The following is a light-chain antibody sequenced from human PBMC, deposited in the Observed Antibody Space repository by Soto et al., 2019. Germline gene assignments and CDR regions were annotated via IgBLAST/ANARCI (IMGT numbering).Light chain of an antibody. V-gene: IGLV2-14*01. CDR2: DVS. Sequence: QSALTQPASVSGSPGQSITISCTGTSSDVGGYNYVSWYQQHPGKAPKLMIYDVSNRPSGVSNRFSGSKSGNMASLTISGLQAEDEADYYCSSYTSSSIYVFGTGTKLTVL. CDR1: SSDVGGYNY. J-gene: IGLJ1*01. CDR3: SSYTSSSIYV.